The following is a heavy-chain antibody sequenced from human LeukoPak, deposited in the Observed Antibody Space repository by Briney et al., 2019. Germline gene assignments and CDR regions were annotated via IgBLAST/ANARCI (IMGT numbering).Heavy chain of an antibody. Sequence: PGGSLRLSCAASGFTFSSYAMHWVRQAPGKGLEWVAVISYDGSNKYYADSVKGRFTISRDNSKNTLYLQMNSLRAEDTAVYYCASEIYGSGTYAYGMDVWGQGTTVTVSS. CDR2: ISYDGSNK. CDR1: GFTFSSYA. V-gene: IGHV3-30*04. D-gene: IGHD3-10*01. CDR3: ASEIYGSGTYAYGMDV. J-gene: IGHJ6*02.